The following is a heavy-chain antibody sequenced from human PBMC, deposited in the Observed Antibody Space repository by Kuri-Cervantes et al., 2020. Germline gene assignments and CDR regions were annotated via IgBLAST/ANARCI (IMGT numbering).Heavy chain of an antibody. CDR3: ARDFPLITMIVVVIDAFDI. Sequence: ASVKVSCKASGYTFTSYDINWVRQATGQGLGWMGWISGYNGDTHYAQKLQGRVTMTTDTSTSTAYMELRSLRSDDTAVYYCARDFPLITMIVVVIDAFDIWGQGTMVTVSS. V-gene: IGHV1-18*01. CDR2: ISGYNGDT. D-gene: IGHD3-22*01. CDR1: GYTFTSYD. J-gene: IGHJ3*02.